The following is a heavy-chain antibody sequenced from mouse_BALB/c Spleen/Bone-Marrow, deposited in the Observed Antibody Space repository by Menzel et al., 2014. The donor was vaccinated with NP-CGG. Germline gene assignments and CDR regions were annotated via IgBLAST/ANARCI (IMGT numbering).Heavy chain of an antibody. CDR3: TREARTTARFPY. D-gene: IGHD1-2*01. J-gene: IGHJ3*01. Sequence: EVQLQQSGPDLVKPSQSLSLTCTVTGYSITSGYCWHWIRQFPGNKLEWMAYIHYSDNTGYNPSLKSRISITRDTSKNQFFLQVNSVTTEDTATYYCTREARTTARFPYWGQGTLVTVSA. CDR2: IHYSDNT. V-gene: IGHV3-1*02. CDR1: GYSITSGYC.